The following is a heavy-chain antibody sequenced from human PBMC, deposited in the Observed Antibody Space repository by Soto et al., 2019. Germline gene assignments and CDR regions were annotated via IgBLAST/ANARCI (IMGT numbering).Heavy chain of an antibody. Sequence: VSCPTLVNPTQTLTLTCTLSGFSLSTSGMCXSWIRQPPGKALEWLALIDWDDDKYYSTSLKTRLTISKDTSKNQVVLTMTNMVPVDTPTYYCARLSGDAPMGRLRYYYGMAVWGQGTTVTFS. D-gene: IGHD5-18*01. CDR2: IDWDDDK. CDR3: ARLSGDAPMGRLRYYYGMAV. J-gene: IGHJ6*02. CDR1: GFSLSTSGMC. V-gene: IGHV2-70*01.